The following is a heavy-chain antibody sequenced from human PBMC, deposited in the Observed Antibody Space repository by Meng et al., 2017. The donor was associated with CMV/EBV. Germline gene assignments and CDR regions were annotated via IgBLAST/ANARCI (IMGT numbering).Heavy chain of an antibody. CDR3: ARGRGVVPAAIVQNWFDP. D-gene: IGHD2-2*01. Sequence: ASVKVSCKASGYTFTSYGISWVRQAPGQGLEWMGWISAYNGNTNYAQKFQGRVTMTRNTSISTAYMELSSLRSEDTAVYYCARGRGVVPAAIVQNWFDPWGQGTLVTVSS. CDR1: GYTFTSYG. V-gene: IGHV1-18*01. CDR2: ISAYNGNT. J-gene: IGHJ5*02.